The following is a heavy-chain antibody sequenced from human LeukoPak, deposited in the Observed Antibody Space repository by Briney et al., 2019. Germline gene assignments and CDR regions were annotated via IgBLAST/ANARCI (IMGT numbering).Heavy chain of an antibody. CDR3: ARHYGSGSYSPNYYFDY. CDR2: IIPIFGTA. D-gene: IGHD3-10*01. V-gene: IGHV1-69*13. CDR1: GGTFSSYA. J-gene: IGHJ4*02. Sequence: SVKVSCKASGGTFSSYAISWVRQAPGQGFEWMGGIIPIFGTANYAQKFQGRVTITADESTSTAYMELSSLRSEDTAVYYCARHYGSGSYSPNYYFDYWGQGTLVTVSS.